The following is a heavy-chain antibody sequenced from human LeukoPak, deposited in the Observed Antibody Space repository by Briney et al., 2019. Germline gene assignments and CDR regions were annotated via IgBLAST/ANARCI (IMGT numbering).Heavy chain of an antibody. J-gene: IGHJ4*02. CDR1: GASIDTYY. Sequence: SETLSLTCTVSGASIDTYYWSWARQPAGKGLEWIGRMYTRGRTHYSPSLESRLTMSVDTSKNQFSLKLTSVTAADTAVYYCAIGGNSGSYFEDWGQGTLVTISS. CDR2: MYTRGRT. D-gene: IGHD1-26*01. CDR3: AIGGNSGSYFED. V-gene: IGHV4-4*07.